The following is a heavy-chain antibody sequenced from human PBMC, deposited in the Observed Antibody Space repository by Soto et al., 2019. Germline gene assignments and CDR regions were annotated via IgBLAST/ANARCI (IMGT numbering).Heavy chain of an antibody. CDR2: ISAYNGNT. D-gene: IGHD3-22*01. CDR1: GYTFTSYG. Sequence: ASVKVSCKASGYTFTSYGISWVRQAPGQGLEWMGWISAYNGNTNYAQKLQGRVTMTTDTSTSTAYMELRSLRSDDTAVYYCARDRPNYYDTHYFDYWGQGTLVTVSS. V-gene: IGHV1-18*01. CDR3: ARDRPNYYDTHYFDY. J-gene: IGHJ4*02.